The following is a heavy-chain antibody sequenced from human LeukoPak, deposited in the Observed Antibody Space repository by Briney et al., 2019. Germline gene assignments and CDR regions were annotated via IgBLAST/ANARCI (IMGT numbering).Heavy chain of an antibody. CDR3: ARDWYYDFWSGPPNHY. CDR1: GFTFSSYW. CDR2: IKQDGSEK. D-gene: IGHD3-3*01. Sequence: GGSLRLSCAASGFTFSSYWMSWVRQAPGKGLEWVTNIKQDGSEKYYVDSVKGRFTISRDNAKNSLYLQMNSLRAEDTAVYYCARDWYYDFWSGPPNHYWGQGTLVTVSS. J-gene: IGHJ4*02. V-gene: IGHV3-7*01.